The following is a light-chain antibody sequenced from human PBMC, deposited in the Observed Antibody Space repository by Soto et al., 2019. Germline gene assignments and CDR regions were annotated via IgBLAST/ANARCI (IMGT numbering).Light chain of an antibody. CDR3: CSFTSSTTYV. CDR1: SSDVGAYNY. J-gene: IGLJ1*01. Sequence: QSALTQPASVSGSLGQSITISCTGTSSDVGAYNYVSWYQQQPGKAPKLMISEVSNRPSGVSNRFSGSKSGNTASLIISGLQAEDEADYYCCSFTSSTTYVFGNGTKVTVL. CDR2: EVS. V-gene: IGLV2-14*01.